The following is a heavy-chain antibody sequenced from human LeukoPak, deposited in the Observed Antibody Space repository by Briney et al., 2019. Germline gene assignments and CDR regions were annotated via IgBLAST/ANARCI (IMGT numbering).Heavy chain of an antibody. CDR1: GFTFSSYA. Sequence: GGSLRLSCAASGFTFSSYAMSWVRQAPGKGLEWVSAISGSGGSTYYADSVKGRFTISRDNSKNTLYPQMNSLRAEDTAVYYCAKDSIGPYYGDLFDYWGQGTLVTVSS. V-gene: IGHV3-23*01. D-gene: IGHD4-17*01. CDR2: ISGSGGST. J-gene: IGHJ4*02. CDR3: AKDSIGPYYGDLFDY.